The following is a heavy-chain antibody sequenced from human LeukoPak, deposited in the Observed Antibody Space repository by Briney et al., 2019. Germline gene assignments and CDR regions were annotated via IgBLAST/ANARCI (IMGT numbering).Heavy chain of an antibody. CDR2: INPNSGGT. Sequence: ASVKVSCKASGYTFTGQYMHWVRQAPGQGLEWMGWINPNSGGTNYAQKFQGRVTMTRDTSISTAYMELTRLRSDDTAVYYCSRVRTYCSTTSCPYFDSWGQGTLVTVSS. J-gene: IGHJ4*02. CDR1: GYTFTGQY. V-gene: IGHV1-2*02. D-gene: IGHD2-2*01. CDR3: SRVRTYCSTTSCPYFDS.